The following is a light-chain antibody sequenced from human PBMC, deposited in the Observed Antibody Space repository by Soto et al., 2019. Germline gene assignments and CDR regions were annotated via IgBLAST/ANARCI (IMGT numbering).Light chain of an antibody. CDR3: QQSFSVPIT. J-gene: IGKJ5*01. V-gene: IGKV1-39*01. CDR1: QSIAGY. Sequence: DIQMTQSPSSLSASVGDRVTITCRASQSIAGYLSWYQQKPGKAPKFLIYSASSLQRGVPSTFRGSGSATDFTLTITGLQLEDFATYYCQQSFSVPITVGQGARLEIK. CDR2: SAS.